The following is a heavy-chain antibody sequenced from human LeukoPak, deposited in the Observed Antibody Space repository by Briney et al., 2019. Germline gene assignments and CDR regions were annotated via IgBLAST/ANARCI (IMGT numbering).Heavy chain of an antibody. Sequence: GGSLRLSCAASGFTFSSYAMSWVRQAPGRGLEWVSAISGSGGSTYYADSVKGRFTISRDNSKNTLYLQMNSLRAEDTAVYYCASRNYYDSSGLFDYWGQGTLVTVSS. V-gene: IGHV3-23*01. CDR3: ASRNYYDSSGLFDY. J-gene: IGHJ4*02. CDR1: GFTFSSYA. D-gene: IGHD3-22*01. CDR2: ISGSGGST.